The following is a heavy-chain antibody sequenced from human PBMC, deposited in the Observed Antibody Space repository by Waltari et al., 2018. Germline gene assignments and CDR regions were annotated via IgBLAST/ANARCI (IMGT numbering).Heavy chain of an antibody. CDR1: GYTFSNYG. CDR2: ISGYNGNT. CDR3: ARTYYYDSRDFDH. Sequence: QVQMVQSGPEVKKPGASVKVSCKYSGYTFSNYGISWVRLAPGQGLECMGWISGYNGNTMYAPRVQGRVTVTTDTSPRTTYMELSSLRSDDTAVYYCARTYYYDSRDFDHWGQGTLVTVSS. V-gene: IGHV1-18*04. D-gene: IGHD3-22*01. J-gene: IGHJ4*02.